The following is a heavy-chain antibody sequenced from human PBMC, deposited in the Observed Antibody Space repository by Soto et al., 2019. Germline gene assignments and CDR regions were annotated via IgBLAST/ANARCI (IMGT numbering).Heavy chain of an antibody. CDR1: GYTFTGYY. D-gene: IGHD6-19*01. CDR2: VNPNSGGT. Sequence: QVQLVQSGAEVKKPGASVKVSCKASGYTFTGYYMHWVRQAPGQGLEWMGWVNPNSGGTNYAQKFQGRVTMTRATSISTAYMELSRLRSDDTAVYYCARDRKISGSSGWYFYYYYGMDVWGQGTTVTVSS. J-gene: IGHJ6*02. CDR3: ARDRKISGSSGWYFYYYYGMDV. V-gene: IGHV1-2*02.